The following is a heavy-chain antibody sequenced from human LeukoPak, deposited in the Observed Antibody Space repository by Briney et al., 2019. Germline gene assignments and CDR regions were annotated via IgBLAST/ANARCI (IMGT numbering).Heavy chain of an antibody. Sequence: GGSLRLSCAASGFTFSSYGMSWVRQAPGKGLEWVSAISGGSTYYADSVKGRFTISRDNSKNTLYLQMNSLRAEDTAVYYCAKAGPGRGYDILTGYSGFDYWGQGTLVTVSS. D-gene: IGHD3-9*01. V-gene: IGHV3-23*01. CDR1: GFTFSSYG. CDR3: AKAGPGRGYDILTGYSGFDY. CDR2: ISGGST. J-gene: IGHJ4*02.